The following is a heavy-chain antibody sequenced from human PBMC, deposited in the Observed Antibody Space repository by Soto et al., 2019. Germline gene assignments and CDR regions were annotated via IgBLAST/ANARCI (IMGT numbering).Heavy chain of an antibody. CDR1: GFTFSSYS. CDR2: ISSSSSYI. D-gene: IGHD6-13*01. Sequence: EVQLVESGGGLVKPGGSLRLSCAASGFTFSSYSMNWVRQAPGKGLEWVSSISSSSSYIYYADSVKGRFTISRDNAKNSLYLQMNSLRAEDTAVYYCARGRGSSSNYFKRWGQGTLVTVSS. V-gene: IGHV3-21*01. CDR3: ARGRGSSSNYFKR. J-gene: IGHJ1*01.